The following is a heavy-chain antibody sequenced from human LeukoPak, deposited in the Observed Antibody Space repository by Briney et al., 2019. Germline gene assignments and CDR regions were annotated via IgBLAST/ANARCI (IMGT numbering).Heavy chain of an antibody. Sequence: SVKVSCKASGYAFTSYDINWVRQATGQGLEWMGWMNPNSGNTGYAQKFQGRVTMTRNTSISTAYMELSSLRSEDTAVYYCARDSSGWYVNDYWGQGTLVTVSS. J-gene: IGHJ4*02. CDR1: GYAFTSYD. CDR3: ARDSSGWYVNDY. D-gene: IGHD6-19*01. CDR2: MNPNSGNT. V-gene: IGHV1-8*01.